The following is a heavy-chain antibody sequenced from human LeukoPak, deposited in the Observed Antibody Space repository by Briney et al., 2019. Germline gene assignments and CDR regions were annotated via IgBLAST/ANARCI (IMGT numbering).Heavy chain of an antibody. CDR3: AKGNYYDSSGYVDY. Sequence: GGSLRLSCAASGFTFDDYAMHWVRQAPGKGLEWVSGISWNSGSIGYADSVKGRFTISRDNAKNSLYLQMNSLRAEDTALYYCAKGNYYDSSGYVDYWGQGTLVTVSS. J-gene: IGHJ4*02. V-gene: IGHV3-9*01. CDR1: GFTFDDYA. CDR2: ISWNSGSI. D-gene: IGHD3-22*01.